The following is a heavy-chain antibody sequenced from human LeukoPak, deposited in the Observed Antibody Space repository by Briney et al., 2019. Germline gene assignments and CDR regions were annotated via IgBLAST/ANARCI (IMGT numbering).Heavy chain of an antibody. CDR2: IYPGDSDT. CDR1: GYIFTSYW. V-gene: IGHV5-51*01. J-gene: IGHJ3*02. Sequence: HGESLQISCKGSGYIFTSYWIGWGRQLSGKGLECMGIIYPGDSDTRYSPSFQGQVSISADKSISTAYLQWSSLKASDTAMYYCASAYSGSLDAFDIWGQGTMVTVSS. CDR3: ASAYSGSLDAFDI. D-gene: IGHD1-26*01.